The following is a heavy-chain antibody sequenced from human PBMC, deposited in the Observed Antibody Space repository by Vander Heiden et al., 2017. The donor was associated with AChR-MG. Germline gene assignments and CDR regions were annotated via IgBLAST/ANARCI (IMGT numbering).Heavy chain of an antibody. D-gene: IGHD6-13*01. CDR1: GLTFCCSA. CDR3: TKRKKQQLEGNWFDP. Sequence: EVLLVESGGGLLQPGGSLKLPCAPSGLTFCCSAMHWVRQASGKGLEWVGRIRSKANSDETAYAASVKGRFTISRDDSKNTAYLQMNSLKTEDTAVYYCTKRKKQQLEGNWFDPWGQGTLVTVSS. J-gene: IGHJ5*02. V-gene: IGHV3-73*02. CDR2: IRSKANSDET.